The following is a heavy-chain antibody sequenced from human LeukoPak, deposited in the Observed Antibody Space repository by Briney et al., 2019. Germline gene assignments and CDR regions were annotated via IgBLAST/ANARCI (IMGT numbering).Heavy chain of an antibody. Sequence: SETLSLTCTVSGDSMSSYYWSWIRQPPGKGLEWIGYIYHSGNTNSNPSLKSRVTISVDTTKNQFSLKLSSVTAADTAVYYCARSIIVVVAAGALDIWGQGTMVTVSS. J-gene: IGHJ3*02. V-gene: IGHV4-59*08. CDR2: IYHSGNT. CDR1: GDSMSSYY. D-gene: IGHD2-21*02. CDR3: ARSIIVVVAAGALDI.